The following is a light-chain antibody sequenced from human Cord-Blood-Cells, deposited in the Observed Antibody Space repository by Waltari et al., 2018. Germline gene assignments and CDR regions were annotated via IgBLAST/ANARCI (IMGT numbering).Light chain of an antibody. CDR2: DAS. V-gene: IGKV3-11*01. CDR3: QQRSNWPPT. J-gene: IGKJ3*01. Sequence: EIVLTQSPVTLYLFPGDRATLSCRASQSVSRYLAWYQQKPGQAPRLLIYDASNMATGIPARFSGSGSGTDFTLTISSLEPEDFAVYYCQQRSNWPPTFGPGTKVDIK. CDR1: QSVSRY.